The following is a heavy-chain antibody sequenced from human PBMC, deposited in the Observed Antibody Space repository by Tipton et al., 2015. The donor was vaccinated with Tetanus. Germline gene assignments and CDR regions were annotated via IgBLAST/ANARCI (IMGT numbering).Heavy chain of an antibody. CDR2: IYYSGST. Sequence: LRLSCTVSGGSISSGGYYWSWIRQHPGKGLEWIGYIYYSGSTYYNPSLKSRVTISVDTSKNQFSLKLSSVTAADTAVYYCARGLSSSWSTHGGMDVWGQGTTVTVSS. D-gene: IGHD6-13*01. J-gene: IGHJ6*02. CDR3: ARGLSSSWSTHGGMDV. V-gene: IGHV4-31*03. CDR1: GGSISSGGYY.